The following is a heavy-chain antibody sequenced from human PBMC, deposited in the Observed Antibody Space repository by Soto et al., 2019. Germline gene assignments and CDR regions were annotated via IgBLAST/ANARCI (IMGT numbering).Heavy chain of an antibody. V-gene: IGHV4-59*01. CDR3: ARDRGLGSGWYGWFDP. D-gene: IGHD6-19*01. CDR1: GGSISSYF. Sequence: EPLSLTCTVSGGSISSYFWSWIRQPPGKGLEWIGYIYYSESTNYNPSLKSRVTISVDTSKNQFSLKLSSVTAADTAVYYCARDRGLGSGWYGWFDPWGQGTLVTVS. CDR2: IYYSEST. J-gene: IGHJ5*02.